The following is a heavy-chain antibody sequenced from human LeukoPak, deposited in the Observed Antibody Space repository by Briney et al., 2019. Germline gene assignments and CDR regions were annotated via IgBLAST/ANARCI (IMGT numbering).Heavy chain of an antibody. J-gene: IGHJ4*02. CDR1: GFTFSSYT. CDR2: ISRSSDNI. D-gene: IGHD5-12*01. CDR3: ARGLYSGYDYYFDT. V-gene: IGHV3-48*01. Sequence: PGGSLRLSCAASGFTFSSYTMSWVRQAPGKGLEWISFISRSSDNIYYADSVKGRFTISRDNAKNSLYLQMNSLRAEDTAVYYCARGLYSGYDYYFDTWGQGTLVTVSS.